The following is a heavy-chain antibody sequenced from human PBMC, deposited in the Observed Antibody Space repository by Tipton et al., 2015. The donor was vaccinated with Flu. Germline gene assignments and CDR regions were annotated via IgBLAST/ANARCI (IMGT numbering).Heavy chain of an antibody. Sequence: TLSLTCTVSGGSISSYYWSWIRQPAGKGLEWIGRIYTSGSTNYNPSLKSRVTMSVDTSKNQFSLKLSSVTAADTAVYYCARDSGSPSYYYYYGMDVWGQGTPVTVSS. D-gene: IGHD1-26*01. CDR2: IYTSGST. CDR1: GGSISSYY. CDR3: ARDSGSPSYYYYYGMDV. V-gene: IGHV4-4*07. J-gene: IGHJ6*02.